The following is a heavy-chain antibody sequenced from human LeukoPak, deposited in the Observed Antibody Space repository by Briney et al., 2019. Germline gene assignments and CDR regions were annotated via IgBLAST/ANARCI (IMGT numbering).Heavy chain of an antibody. J-gene: IGHJ4*02. D-gene: IGHD2-15*01. CDR3: AREPSYCSGGSCFDY. Sequence: ASVKVSCKASGYTFTGYYMHWVRQAPGQGLEWMGWINPNSGGTNYAQKFQGRVTMTRDMSISTAYMELSRLRSDDTAVYYCAREPSYCSGGSCFDYWGQGTLVTVSS. V-gene: IGHV1-2*02. CDR1: GYTFTGYY. CDR2: INPNSGGT.